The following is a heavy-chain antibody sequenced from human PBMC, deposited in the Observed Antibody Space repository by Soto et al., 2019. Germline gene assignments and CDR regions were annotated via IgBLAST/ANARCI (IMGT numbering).Heavy chain of an antibody. Sequence: SVKVSCKASGGTFSSYAISWVRQAPGQGLEWMGGIIPIFGTANYAQKFQGRVTITADKSTSTAYMELSSLRSEDTAEYYCARNDRTIFGVVIAAYYYGMDVWGQGTTVTVSS. V-gene: IGHV1-69*06. CDR3: ARNDRTIFGVVIAAYYYGMDV. J-gene: IGHJ6*02. CDR1: GGTFSSYA. D-gene: IGHD3-3*01. CDR2: IIPIFGTA.